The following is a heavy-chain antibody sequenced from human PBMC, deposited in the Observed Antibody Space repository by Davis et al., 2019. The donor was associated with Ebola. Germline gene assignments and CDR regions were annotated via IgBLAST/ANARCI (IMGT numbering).Heavy chain of an antibody. D-gene: IGHD5-12*01. Sequence: ASVKVSCKASGYTFTSYGISWVRQAPGQGLEWMGWISAYNGNPNYAQKLQGRVTMTTDTSTSKAYMELRSLRSDDTAVYYCARDGNIVATSPYYYYGMDVWGQGTTVTVSS. CDR3: ARDGNIVATSPYYYYGMDV. V-gene: IGHV1-18*01. CDR2: ISAYNGNP. J-gene: IGHJ6*02. CDR1: GYTFTSYG.